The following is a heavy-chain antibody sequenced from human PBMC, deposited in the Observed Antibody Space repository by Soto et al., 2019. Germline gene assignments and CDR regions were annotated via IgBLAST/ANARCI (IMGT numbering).Heavy chain of an antibody. CDR1: GFTFSSYA. J-gene: IGHJ6*03. Sequence: GGSLRLSCAASGFTFSSYAMSWVRQAPGKGLEWVSAISGSGGSTYYADSVKGRFTISRDNSKNTLYLQMNSLRAEDTAVYYCAKYAPRFSPGYSNPYYYYYYMDVWGKGTTVTVSS. CDR3: AKYAPRFSPGYSNPYYYYYYMDV. D-gene: IGHD4-4*01. CDR2: ISGSGGST. V-gene: IGHV3-23*01.